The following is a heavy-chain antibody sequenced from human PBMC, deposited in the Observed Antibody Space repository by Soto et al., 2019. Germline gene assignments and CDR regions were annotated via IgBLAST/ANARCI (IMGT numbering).Heavy chain of an antibody. CDR3: ARRSVAGPYSGLYFYYGMDV. J-gene: IGHJ6*02. D-gene: IGHD6-19*01. V-gene: IGHV3-21*04. CDR1: GFTFSSYS. CDR2: ISSSSSYI. Sequence: EVQLVESGGGLVKPGGSLRLSCAASGFTFSSYSMNWVRQAPGKGLEWVSSISSSSSYIYYADSVKGRFTISRDNAKNSLYLQMNSLRVEDTAVYYCARRSVAGPYSGLYFYYGMDVWGQGTTVTVSS.